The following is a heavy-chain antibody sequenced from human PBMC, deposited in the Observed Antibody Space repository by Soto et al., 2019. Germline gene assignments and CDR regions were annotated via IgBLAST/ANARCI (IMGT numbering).Heavy chain of an antibody. CDR3: AKEGYYYYYMDV. CDR2: INSDGSST. V-gene: IGHV3-74*01. J-gene: IGHJ6*03. CDR1: GFTFSSYW. Sequence: GGSLRLSCAASGFTFSSYWMHWVRQAPGKGLVWVSRINSDGSSTSYADSVKGRFTISRDNAKNTLYLQMNSLRAEDTALYYCAKEGYYYYYMDVWGKGTTVTVSS.